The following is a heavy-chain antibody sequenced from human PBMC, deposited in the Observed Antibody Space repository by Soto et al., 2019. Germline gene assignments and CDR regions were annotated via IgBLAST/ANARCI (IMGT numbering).Heavy chain of an antibody. CDR1: GFTLSGSD. D-gene: IGHD3-10*01. V-gene: IGHV3-73*01. CDR3: SRHEEGRGMVFYGMDV. CDR2: IRTKSNNFAT. Sequence: GSLRLSCAASGFTLSGSDIHWVRQASGKGLEWVGRIRTKSNNFATSYAESVRGRFTIFRDDSDNTASLQMSSLKTEDTDTYYCSRHEEGRGMVFYGMDVWGQGTTVTVSS. J-gene: IGHJ6*02.